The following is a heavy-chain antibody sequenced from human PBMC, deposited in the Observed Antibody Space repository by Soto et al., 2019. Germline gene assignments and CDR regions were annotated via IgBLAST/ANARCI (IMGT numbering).Heavy chain of an antibody. CDR1: GFTFSNAW. J-gene: IGHJ6*02. D-gene: IGHD2-8*01. CDR2: IKSKTDGGTT. Sequence: EVQLVESGGGLVKPGGSLRLSCAASGFTFSNAWMNWVRQAPGKGLEWVGRIKSKTDGGTTDYAAPVKGRFTISRDDSKNTLYLQMNSLKTEDTALYYCPTVFYVPGYGTNGVGYGSYYYHGMYVWGQGTTVTVSS. V-gene: IGHV3-15*07. CDR3: PTVFYVPGYGTNGVGYGSYYYHGMYV.